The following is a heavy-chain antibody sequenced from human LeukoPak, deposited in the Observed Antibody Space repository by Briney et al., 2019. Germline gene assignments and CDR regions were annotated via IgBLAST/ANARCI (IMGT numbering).Heavy chain of an antibody. V-gene: IGHV3-21*01. Sequence: GGSLRLSCAASGFTFSSYSMNWVRQAPGKGLEWVSSISSSSSYIYYADSVKGRFTISRDNAKNSLYLQMNSLRAEDTAVYFCAASGVIRYFDSFGYWGQGTLVTVSS. CDR1: GFTFSSYS. CDR3: AASGVIRYFDSFGY. CDR2: ISSSSSYI. J-gene: IGHJ4*02. D-gene: IGHD3-9*01.